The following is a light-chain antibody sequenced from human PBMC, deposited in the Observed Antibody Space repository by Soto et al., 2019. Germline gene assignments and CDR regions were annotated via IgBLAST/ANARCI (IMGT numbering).Light chain of an antibody. CDR2: LNGDGSH. J-gene: IGLJ3*02. V-gene: IGLV4-69*01. CDR3: QTWATGIRV. Sequence: QPVLTQSPSASASLGASVKLTCTQSSGHSSYAIAWHQQQPEKGPRYLMNLNGDGSHTKGDGIPDRFSGSSSGAERYLTISSLQSEDEADYYCQTWATGIRVFGGGTKLTVL. CDR1: SGHSSYA.